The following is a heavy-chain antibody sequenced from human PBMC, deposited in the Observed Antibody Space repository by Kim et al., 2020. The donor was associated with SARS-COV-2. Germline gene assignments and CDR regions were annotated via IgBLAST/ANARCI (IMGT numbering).Heavy chain of an antibody. J-gene: IGHJ4*02. V-gene: IGHV3-23*01. CDR3: AKGSGGNPLWY. D-gene: IGHD3-10*01. Sequence: AESVKGRFTRSQDNSKTTLYLQRNSLRAEDTDVYYCAKGSGGNPLWYWGQGTLVTVSS.